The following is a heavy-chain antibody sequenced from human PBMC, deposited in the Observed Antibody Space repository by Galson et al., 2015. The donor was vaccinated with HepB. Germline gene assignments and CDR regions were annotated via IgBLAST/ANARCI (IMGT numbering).Heavy chain of an antibody. CDR1: GFTFSSYG. D-gene: IGHD4-17*01. V-gene: IGHV3-30*18. CDR2: ISYDGSNK. Sequence: SLRHSCAASGFTFSSYGMHWVRQAPGKGLEWVAVISYDGSNKYYADSVKGRFTISRDNSKNTLYLQMNSLRAEDTAVYYCAKDLRYWGQGTLVTVSS. CDR3: AKDLRY. J-gene: IGHJ4*02.